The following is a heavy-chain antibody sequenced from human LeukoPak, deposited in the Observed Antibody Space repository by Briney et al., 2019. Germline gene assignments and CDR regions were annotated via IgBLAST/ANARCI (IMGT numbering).Heavy chain of an antibody. CDR1: GGSISSYY. J-gene: IGHJ5*02. D-gene: IGHD3-3*01. CDR2: IYTSGST. Sequence: PSETLSLTCTVSGGSISSYYWSWIRQPAGKGLEWIGRIYTSGSTNYNPSLKSRVTMSVDTSKNQFSLKLSSVTAADTAVYYCARDLTRIFGVVIIPYNASGWFDPWGQGTLVTVSS. V-gene: IGHV4-4*07. CDR3: ARDLTRIFGVVIIPYNASGWFDP.